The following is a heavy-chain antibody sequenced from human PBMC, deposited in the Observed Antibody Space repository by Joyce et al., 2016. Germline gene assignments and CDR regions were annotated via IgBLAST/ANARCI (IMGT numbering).Heavy chain of an antibody. J-gene: IGHJ2*01. V-gene: IGHV4-38-2*01. CDR2: VYLRGIT. D-gene: IGHD5-18*01. CDR3: ARRPYNVHTPLGSDWYFDL. CDR1: GLSFDLHSF. Sequence: QVQLQESGPGLVKPSETLSLTCGVSGLSFDLHSFWGWIRQPPGKGLGWIGNVYLRGITHDSTSLNSRFTISMDTSKNQFSLNLNSLTAADTAVYFCARRPYNVHTPLGSDWYFDLWGRGTLVTVSS.